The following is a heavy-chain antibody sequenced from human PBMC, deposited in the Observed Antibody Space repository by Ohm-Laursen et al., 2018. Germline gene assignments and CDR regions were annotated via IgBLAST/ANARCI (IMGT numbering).Heavy chain of an antibody. V-gene: IGHV3-9*01. D-gene: IGHD3-22*01. CDR3: ARERPDTFDY. CDR1: GFTFDDYA. Sequence: SLRLSCSASGFTFDDYAMHWVRQAPGKGLEWVSGISWNSGSIGYADSVKGRFTISRDNAKNSLYLQMNSLRGEDTALYYCARERPDTFDYWGQGTLVTVSS. J-gene: IGHJ4*02. CDR2: ISWNSGSI.